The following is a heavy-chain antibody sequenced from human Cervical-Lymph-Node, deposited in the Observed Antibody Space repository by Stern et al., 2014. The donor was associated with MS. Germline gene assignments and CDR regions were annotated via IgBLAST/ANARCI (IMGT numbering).Heavy chain of an antibody. CDR2: ISLNGINT. CDR1: GFIFSSCA. Sequence: EVQLVESGGDLVQPGGSLRLSCAASGFIFSSCAMGWVRQAPGKGLEWVSTISLNGINTHYADSVKGRFTISRDDSKDTLYLQINNLRPDDTASYYCAAWLQAHFDHWGQGTVVTVSS. V-gene: IGHV3-23*04. J-gene: IGHJ4*02. D-gene: IGHD5-24*01. CDR3: AAWLQAHFDH.